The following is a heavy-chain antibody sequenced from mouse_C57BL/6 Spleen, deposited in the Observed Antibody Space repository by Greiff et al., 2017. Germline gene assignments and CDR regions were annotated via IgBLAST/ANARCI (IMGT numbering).Heavy chain of an antibody. D-gene: IGHD2-13*01. Sequence: VQLQQSGGDLVKPGGSLKLSCAASGFTFSSYGMSWVRQTPDKRLEWVATISSGGSYTYYPDSVKGRFTISRDNAKNTLYLQMSSLKSEDTAMYYCARRDGDYPFAYWGQGTLVTVSA. CDR1: GFTFSSYG. CDR3: ARRDGDYPFAY. V-gene: IGHV5-6*01. J-gene: IGHJ3*01. CDR2: ISSGGSYT.